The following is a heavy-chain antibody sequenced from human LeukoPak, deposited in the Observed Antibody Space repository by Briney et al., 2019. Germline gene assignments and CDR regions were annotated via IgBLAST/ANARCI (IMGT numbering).Heavy chain of an antibody. Sequence: PGGSLRLSCAASGFTFSSYAMHWVRQAPGKGLEWVAVISYDGSNKYYADSVKGRFTISRDNSKNTLYLQMNSLRGEGTAVYYCARGWNLTLWADYWGQGTLVTVSS. CDR2: ISYDGSNK. J-gene: IGHJ4*02. D-gene: IGHD1-1*01. CDR1: GFTFSSYA. CDR3: ARGWNLTLWADY. V-gene: IGHV3-30*04.